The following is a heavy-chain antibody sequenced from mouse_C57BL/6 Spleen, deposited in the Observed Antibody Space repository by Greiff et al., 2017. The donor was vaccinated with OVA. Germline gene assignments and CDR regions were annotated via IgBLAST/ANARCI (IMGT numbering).Heavy chain of an antibody. CDR3: ARRDTTVVARCLDY. CDR1: GYTFTSYW. CDR2: IHPNSGST. V-gene: IGHV1-64*01. Sequence: QVQLQQPGAELVKPGASVKLSCKASGYTFTSYWMHWVKQRPGQGLEWIGMIHPNSGSTNYNEKFKSKATLTVDKSSSTAYMQLSSLTSEDSAVYYCARRDTTVVARCLDYWGQGTTLTFSS. D-gene: IGHD1-1*01. J-gene: IGHJ2*01.